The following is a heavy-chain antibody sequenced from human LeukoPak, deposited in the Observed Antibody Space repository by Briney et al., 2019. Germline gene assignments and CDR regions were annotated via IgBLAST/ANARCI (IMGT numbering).Heavy chain of an antibody. CDR3: AKGVGRTTRPYGYFQH. Sequence: PGGSLRLSCAASGFTFSSYAMSWVRQASGKGLEWVSAISGSGGSTYYADSVKGRFTISRDNSKNTLYLQMNSLRAEDTAVYYCAKGVGRTTRPYGYFQHWGQGTLVTVSS. V-gene: IGHV3-23*01. D-gene: IGHD1-7*01. CDR1: GFTFSSYA. J-gene: IGHJ1*01. CDR2: ISGSGGST.